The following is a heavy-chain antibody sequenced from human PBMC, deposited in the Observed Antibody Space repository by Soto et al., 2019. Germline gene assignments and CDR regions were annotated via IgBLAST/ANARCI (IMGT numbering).Heavy chain of an antibody. D-gene: IGHD6-19*01. Sequence: QVQLVQAGAEVKKPGSSVKVACKASGGTFSSDTISWVRQAPGQGLEGMGRIIPILGIANYAQKSQGRVTLTADKSTSTAYMELIRLRSEDTAVYYCARTYSRGWRWGAFDIWGEGPMVTVSS. CDR3: ARTYSRGWRWGAFDI. CDR1: GGTFSSDT. J-gene: IGHJ3*02. CDR2: IIPILGIA. V-gene: IGHV1-69*02.